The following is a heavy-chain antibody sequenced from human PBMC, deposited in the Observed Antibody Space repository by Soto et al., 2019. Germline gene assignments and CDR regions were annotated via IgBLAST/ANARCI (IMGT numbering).Heavy chain of an antibody. D-gene: IGHD3-10*01. CDR2: ISTYNGNT. J-gene: IGHJ1*01. CDR1: GYTFTDYS. V-gene: IGHV1-18*01. Sequence: GTSVKVSCKTSGYTFTDYSLSWVRQAPGQGLEWMGWISTYNGNTNYAQKFQGRVTMTTDTSTTTAYMEVRSLRSDDTAVYYCATSVWFGELFYLFWGQGTPVTVSS. CDR3: ATSVWFGELFYLF.